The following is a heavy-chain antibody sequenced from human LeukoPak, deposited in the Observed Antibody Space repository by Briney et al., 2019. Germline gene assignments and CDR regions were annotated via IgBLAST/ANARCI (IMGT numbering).Heavy chain of an antibody. CDR3: AKDRTSSGWPDAFDI. CDR2: ISYDGSNK. Sequence: GGSLRLSCAASGFTLSSYGMHWVRQAPGKGLEWVAVISYDGSNKYYADSVKGRFTISRDNSKNTLYLQMNSLRAEDTAVYYCAKDRTSSGWPDAFDIWGQGTMVTVSS. J-gene: IGHJ3*02. D-gene: IGHD6-19*01. CDR1: GFTLSSYG. V-gene: IGHV3-30*18.